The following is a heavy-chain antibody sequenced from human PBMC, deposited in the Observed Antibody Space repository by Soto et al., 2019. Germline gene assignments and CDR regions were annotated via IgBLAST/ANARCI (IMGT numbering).Heavy chain of an antibody. CDR3: AREAGYCSRTSCYRRAFDT. CDR2: INTDGATS. J-gene: IGHJ3*02. V-gene: IGHV3-74*03. Sequence: EVQLVESGGDLVQPGGSLRLSCAASGFTFSGHSMHWVRQVPGKGLEWVSRINTDGATSTYADSVKGRFTISRDNAKNTLLLQMSALRAEDTALYYCAREAGYCSRTSCYRRAFDTWGQGTPVTVSS. CDR1: GFTFSGHS. D-gene: IGHD2-2*01.